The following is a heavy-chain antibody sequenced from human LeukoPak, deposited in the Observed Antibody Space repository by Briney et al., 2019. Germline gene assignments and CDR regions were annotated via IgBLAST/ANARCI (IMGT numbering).Heavy chain of an antibody. J-gene: IGHJ6*03. CDR2: INANGAST. D-gene: IGHD6-19*01. CDR1: GFSFDDYG. Sequence: GGSLRLSCAPSGFSFDDYGMNWVREAPGEELEWVCRINANGASTAYADSVKGRSTISRDNAKNSLYLQMNSLRAEDTALYYCARDGGWYKRGLDYYYYYMDVWGKGTTVTVSS. CDR3: ARDGGWYKRGLDYYYYYMDV. V-gene: IGHV3-20*04.